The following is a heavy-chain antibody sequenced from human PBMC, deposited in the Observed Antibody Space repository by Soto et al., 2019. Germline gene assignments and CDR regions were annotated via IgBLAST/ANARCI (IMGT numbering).Heavy chain of an antibody. J-gene: IGHJ2*01. CDR1: GSSLSNARMG. Sequence: QVTWKESGQVRVKPTGTLTLYCTVSGSSLSNARMGVTWIRQPPGKALEWLAHIFSNDGKSYSPSLKSRRTVTRNPSKSQVVLTITNMYAVYTAEYYCARIMDYVHSGHDRHWYFDLWGRGTLVAVSA. D-gene: IGHD3-16*01. V-gene: IGHV2-26*01. CDR2: IFSNDGK. CDR3: ARIMDYVHSGHDRHWYFDL.